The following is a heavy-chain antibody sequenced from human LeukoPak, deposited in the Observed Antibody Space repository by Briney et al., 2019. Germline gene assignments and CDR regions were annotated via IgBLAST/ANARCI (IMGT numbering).Heavy chain of an antibody. J-gene: IGHJ4*02. V-gene: IGHV1-18*01. D-gene: IGHD6-19*01. CDR3: ARRGIAVAGYYFDY. CDR2: ISAYNGNT. Sequence: GASVKVSCKASGYTFTSYAMNWVRQAPGQGLERMGWISAYNGNTNYAQKFQGRVTITADESTSTAYMELSSLRSEDTAVYYCARRGIAVAGYYFDYWGQGTLVTVSS. CDR1: GYTFTSYA.